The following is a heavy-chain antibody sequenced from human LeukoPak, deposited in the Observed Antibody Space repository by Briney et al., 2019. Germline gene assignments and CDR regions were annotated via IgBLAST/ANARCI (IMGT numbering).Heavy chain of an antibody. J-gene: IGHJ4*02. CDR3: ARLGLGVEMATIYYYFDF. V-gene: IGHV3-48*04. D-gene: IGHD5-24*01. CDR1: GFTFSSYS. CDR2: ISSSSSTI. Sequence: GGSLRLSCAASGFTFSSYSMNWVRQAPGKGLEWVSYISSSSSTIYYADSVKGRFTISRDNAKNSLYLQMNSLRAEDTAVYYCARLGLGVEMATIYYYFDFWGQGTLVTVSS.